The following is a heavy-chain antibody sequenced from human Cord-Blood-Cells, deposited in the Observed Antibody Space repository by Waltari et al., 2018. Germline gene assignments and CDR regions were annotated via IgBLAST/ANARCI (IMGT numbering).Heavy chain of an antibody. D-gene: IGHD3-10*01. V-gene: IGHV1-69*06. Sequence: QVQLVQSGAEVKKPGSSVKVSCKASGGTFSSYAISWVRQAPGQGLEWMGGIIPSFGTANYAQKFQGRVTITADKSTSTAYMELSSLRSEDTAVYYCARDESGEGFRELFGYYGMDVWGQGTTVTVSS. CDR2: IIPSFGTA. CDR3: ARDESGEGFRELFGYYGMDV. J-gene: IGHJ6*02. CDR1: GGTFSSYA.